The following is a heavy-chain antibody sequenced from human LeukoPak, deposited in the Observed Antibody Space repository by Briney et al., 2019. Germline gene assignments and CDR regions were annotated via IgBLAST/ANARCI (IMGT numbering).Heavy chain of an antibody. J-gene: IGHJ4*02. CDR3: AKTPKVKGNVVGATTAFDY. D-gene: IGHD1-26*01. V-gene: IGHV3-23*01. CDR1: GFTVSSNY. Sequence: GGSLRLSCAASGFTVSSNYMSWVRQAPGKGLEWVSVISGSGGSTYYADSVKGRFTISRDNSKNTLYLQMNSLRAEDTAVYYCAKTPKVKGNVVGATTAFDYWGQGTLVTVSS. CDR2: ISGSGGST.